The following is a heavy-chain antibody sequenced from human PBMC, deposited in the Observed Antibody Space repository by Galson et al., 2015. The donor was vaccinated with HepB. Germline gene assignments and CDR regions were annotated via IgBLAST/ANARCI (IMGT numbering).Heavy chain of an antibody. V-gene: IGHV6-1*01. CDR2: AYFNSKWHN. D-gene: IGHD3-22*01. Sequence: CAISGDSVSSNSAAWNWIRQSPSRGLEWLGRAYFNSKWHNDYAGFVKSRMTINPDTTKNQLSLQLNSATPADTAVYYCAREGRFDFDKSGFSGLVGSIKFSYYSGMDVWGQGTTVTVSS. CDR1: GDSVSSNSAA. CDR3: AREGRFDFDKSGFSGLVGSIKFSYYSGMDV. J-gene: IGHJ6*02.